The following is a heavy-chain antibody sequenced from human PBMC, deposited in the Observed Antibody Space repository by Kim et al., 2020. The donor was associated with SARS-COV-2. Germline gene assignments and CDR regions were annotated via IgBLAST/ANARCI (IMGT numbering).Heavy chain of an antibody. CDR3: AKWRCSTIITLTPDY. J-gene: IGHJ4*01. V-gene: IGHV3-21*01. D-gene: IGHD3-16*01. CDR2: ISSSGSNI. Sequence: GGSLRLSCAASGFTFSSYSMNWVRQAPGKGLEWVSSISSSGSNIYYADSVKGRFTISRDNAKNSLYLQMNSLRAEDTAVYYCAKWRCSTIITLTPDYWG. CDR1: GFTFSSYS.